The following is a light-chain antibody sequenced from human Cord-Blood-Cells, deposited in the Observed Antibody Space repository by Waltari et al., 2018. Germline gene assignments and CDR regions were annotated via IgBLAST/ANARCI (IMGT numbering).Light chain of an antibody. J-gene: IGLJ2*01. Sequence: SSELTQDPAVSVALGQTVRITCQGDSLRSYYASWYQQKPGQAPVLVIYGKNNRPSGIPDRVSGSSSGNTASLTITGAQAEDEADYYCNSRDSSGVVFGGGTKLTVL. CDR1: SLRSYY. V-gene: IGLV3-19*01. CDR2: GKN. CDR3: NSRDSSGVV.